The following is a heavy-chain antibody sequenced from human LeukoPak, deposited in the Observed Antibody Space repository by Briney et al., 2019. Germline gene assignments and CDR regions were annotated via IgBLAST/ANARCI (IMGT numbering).Heavy chain of an antibody. D-gene: IGHD5-18*01. CDR1: GGSISSSSSYY. CDR3: ARQVSGDTAMVEFDP. J-gene: IGHJ5*02. Sequence: PSETLSLTCTVSGGSISSSSSYYWGWIRQPPGKGLEWIGSIYYSGSTYYNPSLKSRVTISVDTSKNQFSLKLSSVTAADTAVYYCARQVSGDTAMVEFDPWGQGTLVTVSS. CDR2: IYYSGST. V-gene: IGHV4-39*01.